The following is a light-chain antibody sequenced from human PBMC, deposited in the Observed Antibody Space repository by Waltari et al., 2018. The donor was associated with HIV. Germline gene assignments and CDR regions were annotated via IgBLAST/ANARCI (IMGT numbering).Light chain of an antibody. CDR3: HQDYNFPYT. CDR2: GTS. CDR1: QSVGSSY. Sequence: IVMTQSPATLSLSPGERATLSCRASQSVGSSYLSWYQQKPGQAPRLLIYGTSTRATGIPARFSGSGSGTDFTLTISSLQPEDFAVYYCHQDYNFPYTFGQGTKLEIK. V-gene: IGKV3D-7*01. J-gene: IGKJ2*01.